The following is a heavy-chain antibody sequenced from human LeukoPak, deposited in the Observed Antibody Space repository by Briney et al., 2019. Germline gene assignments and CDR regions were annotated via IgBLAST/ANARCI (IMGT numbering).Heavy chain of an antibody. J-gene: IGHJ6*03. D-gene: IGHD2-15*01. V-gene: IGHV4-34*01. CDR3: ARLPRGSYYYYYMDV. CDR2: INHSGST. Sequence: SETLSLTCAVYGGSFSGYYWSWIRQPPGKGLEWIGEINHSGSTNYNPSLKSRVTISVDTSKNQFSPKLSSVTAADTAVYYCARLPRGSYYYYYMDVWGKGTTVTISS. CDR1: GGSFSGYY.